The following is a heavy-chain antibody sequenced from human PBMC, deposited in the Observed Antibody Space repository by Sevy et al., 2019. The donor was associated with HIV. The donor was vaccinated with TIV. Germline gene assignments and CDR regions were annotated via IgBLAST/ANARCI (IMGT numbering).Heavy chain of an antibody. D-gene: IGHD3-16*02. CDR3: ARGNMITFGRVIATFDA. CDR1: GYTFTGHY. CDR2: INPNSGAT. Sequence: ASVKVSCKASGYTFTGHYIHWVRQAPGQVLEWMGLINPNSGATKYAQKFQGRVTMTRDTSISAAYMDLSGLRSDDTAVYYCARGNMITFGRVIATFDAWGRGTQVTVSS. J-gene: IGHJ4*02. V-gene: IGHV1-2*02.